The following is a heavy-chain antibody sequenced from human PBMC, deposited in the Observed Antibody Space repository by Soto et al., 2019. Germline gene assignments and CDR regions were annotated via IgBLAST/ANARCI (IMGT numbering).Heavy chain of an antibody. D-gene: IGHD3-10*01. V-gene: IGHV4-30-4*01. CDR3: ARANYYGSGNQLPHAFDI. J-gene: IGHJ3*02. Sequence: QVQLQESGPGLVKPSQTLSLTCTVSGGSISSGSYYWSWIRQPPGKGLEWIGNVYYSGSAYYNPSLEIRVPISVDTSKNQFSLKLGSVTDADTAVYYCARANYYGSGNQLPHAFDIWGQGTRVTVSS. CDR1: GGSISSGSYY. CDR2: VYYSGSA.